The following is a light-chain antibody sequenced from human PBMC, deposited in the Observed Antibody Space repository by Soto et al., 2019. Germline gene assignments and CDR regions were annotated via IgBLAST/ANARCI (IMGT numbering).Light chain of an antibody. J-gene: IGLJ1*01. CDR2: EVS. CDR3: NSYRHSTTLV. CDR1: SSDVGGYNS. V-gene: IGLV2-14*01. Sequence: QSVLTQPASVSGSPGHSITISCTGTSSDVGGYNSVSWFQQHPSKAPKLIIYEVSHRPSGVSIRFSGSKSGNTASLTISGLQAEDEADYYCNSYRHSTTLVFGTGTKLTVL.